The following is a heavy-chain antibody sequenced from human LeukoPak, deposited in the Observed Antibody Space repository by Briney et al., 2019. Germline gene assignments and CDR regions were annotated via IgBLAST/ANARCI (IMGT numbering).Heavy chain of an antibody. V-gene: IGHV1-2*02. CDR1: GYTFTGYY. J-gene: IGHJ4*02. Sequence: ASVTVSFKASGYTFTGYYMHWVRQAPGQGLEWMGWINPNSGGTNYAQEFQGRVTMTRDTSISTASMELSMLRSDDTAVYYCARSKAYYYDSSGYYHAHDSWGQGTLVTVSS. D-gene: IGHD3-22*01. CDR2: INPNSGGT. CDR3: ARSKAYYYDSSGYYHAHDS.